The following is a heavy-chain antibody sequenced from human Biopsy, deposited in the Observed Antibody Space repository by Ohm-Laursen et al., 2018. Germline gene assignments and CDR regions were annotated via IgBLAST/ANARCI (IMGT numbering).Heavy chain of an antibody. CDR3: TRAEAGSGSLLYFDY. CDR1: EFIFSRFW. J-gene: IGHJ4*02. CDR2: INSDGSGT. V-gene: IGHV3-74*01. D-gene: IGHD3-10*01. Sequence: SLRLSCSASEFIFSRFWMYWVRQAPGKGLVWVSRINSDGSGTNYADAVKGRLTISRDNAKNTVFLQMNSLRAEDTAVYYCTRAEAGSGSLLYFDYWGQGTLVTVSS.